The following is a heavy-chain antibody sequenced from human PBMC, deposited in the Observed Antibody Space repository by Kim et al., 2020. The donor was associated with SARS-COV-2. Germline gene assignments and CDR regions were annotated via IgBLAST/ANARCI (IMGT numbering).Heavy chain of an antibody. J-gene: IGHJ6*02. V-gene: IGHV3-30*04. Sequence: GSLRLSCAASGFTFSSYAMHWVRQAPGKGLEWVAVISYDGSNKYYADSVKGRFTISRDNSKNTLYLQMNSLRAEDTAVYYCARDLPIAAAGRYYYYGMDVWGQGTTVTVSS. CDR1: GFTFSSYA. CDR3: ARDLPIAAAGRYYYYGMDV. D-gene: IGHD6-13*01. CDR2: ISYDGSNK.